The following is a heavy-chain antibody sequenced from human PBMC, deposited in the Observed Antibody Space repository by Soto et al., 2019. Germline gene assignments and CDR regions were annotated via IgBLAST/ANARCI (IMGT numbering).Heavy chain of an antibody. J-gene: IGHJ5*02. Sequence: AGGSLRLSCAASGFAFSSYWMHWVRQAPGKGLVWVSRINSDGSSTNYADSVKGRFTISRDNAKNTLYLQMNSLRAEDTAVYYCARDQTAGDWFDPWGQGTLVTVSS. CDR3: ARDQTAGDWFDP. D-gene: IGHD2-21*02. CDR2: INSDGSST. CDR1: GFAFSSYW. V-gene: IGHV3-74*01.